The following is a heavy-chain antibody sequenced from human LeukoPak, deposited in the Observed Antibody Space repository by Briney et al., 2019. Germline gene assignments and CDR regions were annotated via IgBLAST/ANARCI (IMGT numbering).Heavy chain of an antibody. J-gene: IGHJ5*02. CDR2: IYSGGST. Sequence: PGGSLRLSCAASGFTFSDYYMSWVRQAPGKGLEWVSVIYSGGSTYYADSVKGRFTISRDNSKNTLYLQMNSLRAEDTAVYYCARERSSRWLGADWFDPWGQGTPVTVSS. CDR3: ARERSSRWLGADWFDP. CDR1: GFTFSDYY. V-gene: IGHV3-53*01. D-gene: IGHD6-19*01.